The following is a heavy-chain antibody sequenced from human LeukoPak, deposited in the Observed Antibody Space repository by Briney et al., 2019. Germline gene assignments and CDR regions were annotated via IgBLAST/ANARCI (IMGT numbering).Heavy chain of an antibody. Sequence: PSETLSLTCTVSGGSISSYYWSWIRQPPGKGLEWIGYIYNSGGTNYNPSLKSRVTISLDTSKNQFSLKLSSVTAADTAVYFCARANRYAGGDRHFDYWGQGTLVTVSS. CDR1: GGSISSYY. V-gene: IGHV4-4*09. CDR3: ARANRYAGGDRHFDY. J-gene: IGHJ4*02. D-gene: IGHD1-14*01. CDR2: IYNSGGT.